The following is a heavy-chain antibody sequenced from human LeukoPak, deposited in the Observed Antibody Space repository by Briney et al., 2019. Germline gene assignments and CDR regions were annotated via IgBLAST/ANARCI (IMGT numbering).Heavy chain of an antibody. CDR2: ISYDGSNK. V-gene: IGHV3-30*18. CDR3: AKDIGMGGTGWFDP. Sequence: PGGSLRLSCAASGFTFSSYGMHWVRQAPGKGLEWVAVISYDGSNKYYADSVKGRFTISRDNSKNTLYLQMNSLRAEDTAVYYCAKDIGMGGTGWFDPWGQGTLVTVSS. D-gene: IGHD1-26*01. CDR1: GFTFSSYG. J-gene: IGHJ5*02.